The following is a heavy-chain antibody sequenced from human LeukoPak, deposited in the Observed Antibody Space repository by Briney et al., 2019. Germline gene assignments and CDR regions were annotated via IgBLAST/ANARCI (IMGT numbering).Heavy chain of an antibody. CDR1: GGSISSSSYY. CDR2: IYYSGTT. J-gene: IGHJ5*02. D-gene: IGHD2-2*01. CDR3: ARHAVVVPAAMNWFDP. Sequence: SETLSLTCTVSGGSISSSSYYWGWIRQPPGKGLEWIGSIYYSGTTYYNPSLKSRFTISVDTSKNQFSLKLSSVTAADTAVYYCARHAVVVPAAMNWFDPWGQGTLVTVSS. V-gene: IGHV4-39*01.